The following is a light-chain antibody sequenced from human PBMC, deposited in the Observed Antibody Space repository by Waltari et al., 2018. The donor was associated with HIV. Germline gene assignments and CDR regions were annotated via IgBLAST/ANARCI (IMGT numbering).Light chain of an antibody. CDR3: AAWDASLHVV. CDR2: RNH. Sequence: QSVLTQPPSASVPLGQGVTTSCFGSSSNIGPNPVDWYQHLPGAAPKLIIFRNHQRPSGVPDRFSGSQSGTSAFLTITGLLPGDEATYYCAAWDASLHVVFGGGTQLTVL. V-gene: IGLV1-44*01. CDR1: SSNIGPNP. J-gene: IGLJ2*01.